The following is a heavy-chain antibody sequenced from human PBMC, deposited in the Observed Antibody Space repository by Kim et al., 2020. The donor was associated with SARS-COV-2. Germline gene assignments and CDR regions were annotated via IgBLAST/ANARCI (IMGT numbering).Heavy chain of an antibody. V-gene: IGHV4-59*01. CDR1: GGSISSYY. D-gene: IGHD5-12*01. CDR2: IYYSGST. Sequence: SETLSLTCTVSGGSISSYYWSWIRQPPGKGLEWIGYIYYSGSTNYNPSLKSRVTISVDTSKNQFSLKLSSVTAADTAVYYCAREDGYNWFDYWGQVTLVTVSS. J-gene: IGHJ4*02. CDR3: AREDGYNWFDY.